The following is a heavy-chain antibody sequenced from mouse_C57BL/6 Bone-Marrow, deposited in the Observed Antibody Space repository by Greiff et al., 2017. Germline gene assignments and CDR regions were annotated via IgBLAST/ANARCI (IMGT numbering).Heavy chain of an antibody. V-gene: IGHV1-64*01. J-gene: IGHJ3*01. D-gene: IGHD1-1*01. CDR3: AMYYYGSSSAWFAY. CDR2: IHPNSGST. Sequence: QVQLQQPGAELVKPGASVKLSCKASGYTFTSYWMHWVNQRPGQGLEWIGMIHPNSGSTNYNEKFKSKATLTVDKSSSTAYMQLSSLTSEDSAVYYCAMYYYGSSSAWFAYWGQGTLVTVSA. CDR1: GYTFTSYW.